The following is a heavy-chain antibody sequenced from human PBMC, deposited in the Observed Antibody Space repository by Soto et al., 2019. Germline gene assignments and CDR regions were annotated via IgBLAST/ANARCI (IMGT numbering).Heavy chain of an antibody. CDR3: RSSSRYSTDV. V-gene: IGHV4-39*01. J-gene: IGHJ6*04. CDR2: IYGTGNT. D-gene: IGHD6-13*01. Sequence: QLQLQESGPGLVKPSETLSLSCTVSGGSITSSFYWGWIRQPPGKGLEWIGSIYGTGNTYYNPSLKGRVTISADTSKNQFSLNLISVTAADTAVYYCRSSSRYSTDVWGKGATVTVSS. CDR1: GGSITSSFY.